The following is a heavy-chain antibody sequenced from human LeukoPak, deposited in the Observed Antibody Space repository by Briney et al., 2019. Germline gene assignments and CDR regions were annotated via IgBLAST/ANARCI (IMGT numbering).Heavy chain of an antibody. J-gene: IGHJ4*02. D-gene: IGHD1-26*01. CDR1: GGSISGYY. CDR3: ASFYSGSYDTGSFDYFNY. V-gene: IGHV4-59*01. CDR2: IHYSGST. Sequence: PSETLSLTCTVSGGSISGYYWSWVRQAPGKRLEWIGYIHYSGSTNYNPPLRSRVTISVDTSKNQFSLRLSSVTAADTAVYYCASFYSGSYDTGSFDYFNYWGQGTLVTVSS.